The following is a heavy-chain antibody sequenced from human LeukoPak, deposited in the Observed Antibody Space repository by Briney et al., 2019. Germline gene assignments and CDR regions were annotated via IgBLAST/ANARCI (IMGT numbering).Heavy chain of an antibody. J-gene: IGHJ4*02. CDR1: GFTFKNYA. Sequence: PGRSLRLSCAASGFTFKNYAIHWVRQAPGKGLDWVAVISYDGSSKYYADSLKGRFTISRDNSKSTLYLQMNSLRAEDTAVFYCAKDRRPNSYRSSWLDYWGQGTLVTVSS. V-gene: IGHV3-30*04. CDR2: ISYDGSSK. D-gene: IGHD6-13*01. CDR3: AKDRRPNSYRSSWLDY.